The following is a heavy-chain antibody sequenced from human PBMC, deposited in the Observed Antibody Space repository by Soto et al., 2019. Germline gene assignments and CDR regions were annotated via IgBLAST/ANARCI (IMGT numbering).Heavy chain of an antibody. CDR3: TKSRRGILMVYGFGGMDV. J-gene: IGHJ6*02. V-gene: IGHV3-23*01. CDR2: ISGSGDGT. D-gene: IGHD2-8*01. CDR1: GFTVNSHA. Sequence: GGSLRLSCAASGFTVNSHAMSWVRQAPGKGLEWVASISGSGDGTYYGDSVKGRFAISRDSSSSTLYLQMNNLRGEDTAVYFCTKSRRGILMVYGFGGMDVWGQGTTVTVSS.